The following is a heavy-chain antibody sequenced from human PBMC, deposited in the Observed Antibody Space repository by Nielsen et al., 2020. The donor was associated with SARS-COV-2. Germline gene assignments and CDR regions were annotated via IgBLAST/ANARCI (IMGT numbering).Heavy chain of an antibody. CDR1: AFTFSTYW. Sequence: GESLKISCAASAFTFSTYWMHWVRQAPGKGLVWVSRINSDGSSTSYADSVKGRFTISRDNAKNTLYLQMNSLRAEDTAVYYCAMPLGGRYWGQGTLVTVSS. V-gene: IGHV3-74*01. CDR2: INSDGSST. D-gene: IGHD1-26*01. CDR3: AMPLGGRY. J-gene: IGHJ4*02.